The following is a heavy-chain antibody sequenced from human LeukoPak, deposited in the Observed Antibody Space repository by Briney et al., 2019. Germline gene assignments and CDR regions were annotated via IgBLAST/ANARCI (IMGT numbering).Heavy chain of an antibody. Sequence: PSETLSLTCTVSGGSISTYYWSWMRQPPGKGLEWIGYIYYSGSTNHNPSLQSRVTISVDTSKNQFSLKLNSVTAADTAVYYCARGGVPGGFYGSFDYWGQGTPVSVSS. CDR3: ARGGVPGGFYGSFDY. J-gene: IGHJ4*02. CDR1: GGSISTYY. D-gene: IGHD3-3*01. CDR2: IYYSGST. V-gene: IGHV4-59*01.